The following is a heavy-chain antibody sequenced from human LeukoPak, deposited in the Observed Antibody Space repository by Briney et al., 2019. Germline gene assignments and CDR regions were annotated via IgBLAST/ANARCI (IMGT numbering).Heavy chain of an antibody. D-gene: IGHD2-2*01. CDR2: ISYTGTT. V-gene: IGHV4-39*07. CDR1: GGSIGSSAYS. CDR3: ANSGTVYYYYYMDV. Sequence: PSETLSLTCTVSGGSIGSSAYSWGWIRQPPGKGLEWIGSISYTGTTYYNPSLKSRVTISVDTSKNQFSLKLSSVTAADTAVYYCANSGTVYYYYYMDVWGKGTTVTVSS. J-gene: IGHJ6*03.